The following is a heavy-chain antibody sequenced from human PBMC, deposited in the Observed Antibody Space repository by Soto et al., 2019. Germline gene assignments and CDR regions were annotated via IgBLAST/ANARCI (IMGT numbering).Heavy chain of an antibody. CDR3: AKLTAA. Sequence: VEVLASGGGLVQPGGSLRLSCAASGFTFSAYVMSWVRQAPGKGLEWVSSITSSGGGTYYADSVKGRFTVSRDNSKNTVYLQMNSLRDEDTAVYYCAKLTAAWGQGTLVTVSS. J-gene: IGHJ4*02. D-gene: IGHD6-13*01. V-gene: IGHV3-23*01. CDR2: ITSSGGGT. CDR1: GFTFSAYV.